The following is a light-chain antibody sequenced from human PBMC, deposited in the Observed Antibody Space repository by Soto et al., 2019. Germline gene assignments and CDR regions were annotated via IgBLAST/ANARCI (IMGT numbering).Light chain of an antibody. Sequence: SYELTQPLSVSVALGQTATITCGGNNIGSKNVHWYQQKPGQAPVLVIYRDSNRPSGIPERFSGSNSGNAATLTISRAQAGDEADYYCQVWDSSTHYVFGTGTKSPS. V-gene: IGLV3-9*01. CDR3: QVWDSSTHYV. CDR1: NIGSKN. CDR2: RDS. J-gene: IGLJ1*01.